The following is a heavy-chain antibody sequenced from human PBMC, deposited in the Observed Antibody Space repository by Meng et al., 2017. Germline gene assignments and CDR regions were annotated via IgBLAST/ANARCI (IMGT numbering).Heavy chain of an antibody. CDR2: INHSGST. D-gene: IGHD6-19*01. CDR3: ARGFYSSGWNTFDY. J-gene: IGHJ4*02. CDR1: GGSFNGYY. V-gene: IGHV4-34*01. Sequence: QVQLQQWGAGLLRPSETLSLTCGVYGGSFNGYYGTWIRQPPGKGLEWVGDINHSGSTNYYPSLKSRVTISLDTSKNQFSLKLRSVTAADTAVYFCARGFYSSGWNTFDYWGQGTLVTVSS.